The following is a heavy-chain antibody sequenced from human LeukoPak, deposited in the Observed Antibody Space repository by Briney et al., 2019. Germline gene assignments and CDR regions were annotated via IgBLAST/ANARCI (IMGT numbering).Heavy chain of an antibody. J-gene: IGHJ4*02. V-gene: IGHV3-20*01. D-gene: IGHD1-1*01. CDR1: GLTFDDHG. Sequence: GGSLRLSCAASGLTFDDHGVSWVRQVPGKGLEWVSGINRNGGSTGYADSVKGRFTISKDNAKNSLYLQMNRLRGDETLLYHCANLIGSTGELDYWGQGTLVTASS. CDR2: INRNGGST. CDR3: ANLIGSTGELDY.